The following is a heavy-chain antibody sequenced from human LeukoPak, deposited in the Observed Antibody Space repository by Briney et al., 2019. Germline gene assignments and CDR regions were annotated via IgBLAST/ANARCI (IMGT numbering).Heavy chain of an antibody. J-gene: IGHJ4*02. D-gene: IGHD1-26*01. CDR3: ARDRGWELVDY. Sequence: GASVKVSCKASGYTFNGYFMHWVRQAPGQGLEWMGWINPNSGVTNYAQKFQGRVTMTRDTSISTAYMELSRLRSDDTAVYYCARDRGWELVDYWGQGTLITVSS. V-gene: IGHV1-2*02. CDR1: GYTFNGYF. CDR2: INPNSGVT.